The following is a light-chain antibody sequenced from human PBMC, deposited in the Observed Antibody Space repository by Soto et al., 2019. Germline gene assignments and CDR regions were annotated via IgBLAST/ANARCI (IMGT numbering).Light chain of an antibody. J-gene: IGKJ1*01. V-gene: IGKV1-5*03. CDR2: KAS. Sequence: DIQMTQSPSTLSASVGDRVTITCRASQSISNWLAWYQQKPGKAPKLLIFKASTLESGVPSRFSGSGSGTEFTLNISSLQPDDFATYHCQQYDTYPRTFGQGTKVAIK. CDR1: QSISNW. CDR3: QQYDTYPRT.